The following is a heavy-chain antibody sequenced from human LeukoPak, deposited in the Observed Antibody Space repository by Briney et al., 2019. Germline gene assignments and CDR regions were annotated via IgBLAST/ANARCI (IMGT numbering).Heavy chain of an antibody. CDR2: INHSGST. CDR1: GGSFSGYY. D-gene: IGHD2-21*02. CDR3: ARGRDYYFDY. V-gene: IGHV4-34*01. Sequence: LETLSLTCAVYGGSFSGYYWSWIRQPPGKGPEWIGEINHSGSTNYNPSLKSRVTISVDTSKNQFSLKLSSVTAADTAVYYCARGRDYYFDYWGQGTLVTVSS. J-gene: IGHJ4*02.